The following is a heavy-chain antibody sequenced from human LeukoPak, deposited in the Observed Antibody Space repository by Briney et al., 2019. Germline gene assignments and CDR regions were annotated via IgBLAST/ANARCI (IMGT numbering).Heavy chain of an antibody. CDR2: IREDGAEK. CDR1: GFTFSGAW. J-gene: IGHJ4*02. V-gene: IGHV3-7*01. CDR3: ARHVGISF. Sequence: GGSLRLSCTASGFTFSGAWMTWVRQAPGKGLEWVANIREDGAEKNYVDSVKGRFTISRDNAKNSLFPQMSNLRDDDTAIYYCARHVGISFWGQGTLVTVSS. D-gene: IGHD7-27*01.